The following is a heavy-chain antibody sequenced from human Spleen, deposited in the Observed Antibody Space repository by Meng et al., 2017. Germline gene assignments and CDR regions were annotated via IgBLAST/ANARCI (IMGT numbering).Heavy chain of an antibody. CDR2: LYGDGTT. J-gene: IGHJ2*01. V-gene: IGHV3-53*01. CDR1: GFTVSSNY. Sequence: EVQLVESGGGLIQRGGSVSLSCAASGFTVSSNYMNWIRQAPGKGLEWVSVLYGDGTTYYAHSVKGRFTISRDNSKNTLYLQMNSLRAEDTAVYYCTRGLAPEGYFDLWGRGTLVTVSS. CDR3: TRGLAPEGYFDL. D-gene: IGHD2-21*01.